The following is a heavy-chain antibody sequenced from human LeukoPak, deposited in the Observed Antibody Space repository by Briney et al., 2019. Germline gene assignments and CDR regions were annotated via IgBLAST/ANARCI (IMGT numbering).Heavy chain of an antibody. V-gene: IGHV4-38-2*02. Sequence: PSETLSLTCNVSGYSISSGYFWGWIRQPPGKGLEWIGSIYYSGSTYYNPSLKSRVTISVDTSKNQFSLKLSSVTAADTAVYYCEAMTSSSWHSTDYWGQGTLVTVSS. D-gene: IGHD6-13*01. CDR1: GYSISSGYF. CDR2: IYYSGST. CDR3: EAMTSSSWHSTDY. J-gene: IGHJ4*02.